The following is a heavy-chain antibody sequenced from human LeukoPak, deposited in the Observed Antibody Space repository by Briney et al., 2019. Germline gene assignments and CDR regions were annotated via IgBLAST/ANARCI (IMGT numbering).Heavy chain of an antibody. V-gene: IGHV3-23*01. CDR1: GFTSSSYA. CDR3: ARNYYMDV. Sequence: GASLRLSWAASGFTSSSYAMSWVRQARGKVLELVSVISGSGGSTYYADSVKGRFTISRDNSKNTLYLQMNSLRAEDTAVYYCARNYYMDVWGKGTTVTVSS. CDR2: ISGSGGST. J-gene: IGHJ6*03.